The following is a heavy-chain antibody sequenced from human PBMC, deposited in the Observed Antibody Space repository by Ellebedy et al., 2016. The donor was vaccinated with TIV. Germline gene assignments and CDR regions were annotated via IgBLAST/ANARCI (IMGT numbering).Heavy chain of an antibody. D-gene: IGHD3-9*01. CDR3: ARDLGRYFDWSPDAFDI. CDR2: IYYSGST. J-gene: IGHJ3*02. CDR1: GGSISSYY. Sequence: SETLSLTXTVSGGSISSYYWSWIRQPPGKGLEWIGYIYYSGSTYYNPSLKSRVTISVDTSKNQFSLKLSSVTAADTAVYYCARDLGRYFDWSPDAFDIWGQGTMVAVSS. V-gene: IGHV4-59*06.